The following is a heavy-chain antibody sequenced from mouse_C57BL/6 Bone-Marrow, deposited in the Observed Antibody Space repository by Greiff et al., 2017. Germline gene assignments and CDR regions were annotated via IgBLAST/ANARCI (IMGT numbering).Heavy chain of an antibody. Sequence: EVQLVESGGGLVQPGGSLKLSCAASGFTFSDYYMYWVRQTPEKRLEWVAYISNGGGSTYYPDTVKGRFTISRDNAKNTLYLQMSRLKSEDTAMYYCARLEMDYWGQGTSVTVSS. CDR2: ISNGGGST. V-gene: IGHV5-12*01. J-gene: IGHJ4*01. CDR1: GFTFSDYY. CDR3: ARLEMDY.